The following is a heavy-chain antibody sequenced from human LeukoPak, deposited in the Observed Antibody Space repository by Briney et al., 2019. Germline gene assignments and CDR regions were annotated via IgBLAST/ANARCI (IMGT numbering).Heavy chain of an antibody. V-gene: IGHV3-48*01. Sequence: GGSLRLSCAASGFTFSTYSMNWVRQAPGKGLEWVSYVSFSSTTIYYADSVKGRFTISRDNAKNSLYLQMDSLRAEDTAMYYCARDSPSVYYRLGAFDIWGQGTMVTVSS. CDR1: GFTFSTYS. D-gene: IGHD3-10*01. J-gene: IGHJ3*02. CDR3: ARDSPSVYYRLGAFDI. CDR2: VSFSSTTI.